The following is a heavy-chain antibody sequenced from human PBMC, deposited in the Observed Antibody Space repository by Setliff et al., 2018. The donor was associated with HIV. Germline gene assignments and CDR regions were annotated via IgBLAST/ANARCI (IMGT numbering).Heavy chain of an antibody. CDR1: GGTFSSYA. CDR3: ARDPGEGGGGFLEWTIGYYYYMDV. V-gene: IGHV1-69*06. Sequence: ASVKVSCKASGGTFSSYAISWVRQAPGQGLEWMGRIITIFGTTNYAQKFQGRVTITADKSTSTAYMELSSLRSEDTAVYYCARDPGEGGGGFLEWTIGYYYYMDVWGKGTTVTV. CDR2: IITIFGTT. J-gene: IGHJ6*03. D-gene: IGHD3-3*01.